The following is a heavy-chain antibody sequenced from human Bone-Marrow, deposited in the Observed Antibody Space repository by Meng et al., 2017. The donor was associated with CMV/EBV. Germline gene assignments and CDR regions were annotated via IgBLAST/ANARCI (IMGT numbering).Heavy chain of an antibody. Sequence: GGSLRLSCAASGFTVSSNYMSWVRQAPGTGLEWVSVIYNTGSTYYANSVKGRFTISRDNSKNTLYLQMNSLRAEDTAVYYCARESSGYDSGGFDCWGQGTLVTVPS. D-gene: IGHD5-12*01. CDR3: ARESSGYDSGGFDC. J-gene: IGHJ4*02. CDR2: IYNTGST. V-gene: IGHV3-53*01. CDR1: GFTVSSNY.